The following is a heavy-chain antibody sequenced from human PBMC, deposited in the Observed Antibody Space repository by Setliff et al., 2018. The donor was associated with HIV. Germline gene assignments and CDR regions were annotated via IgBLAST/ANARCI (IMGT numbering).Heavy chain of an antibody. Sequence: PGGSLRLSCETSGFTLGDFCMNWVRQAPGKGLEWISYISSKRTSIYYADSVKGRFTISRDNDRNSLYLQMNGLRAEDTAVYYCARGPTTVTNYYYYYMDVWGKGTTVTVSS. J-gene: IGHJ6*03. V-gene: IGHV3-48*01. D-gene: IGHD4-17*01. CDR2: ISSKRTSI. CDR3: ARGPTTVTNYYYYYMDV. CDR1: GFTLGDFC.